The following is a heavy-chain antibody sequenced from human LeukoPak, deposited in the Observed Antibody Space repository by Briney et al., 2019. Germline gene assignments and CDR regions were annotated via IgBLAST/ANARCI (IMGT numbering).Heavy chain of an antibody. D-gene: IGHD5-12*01. CDR2: IWYAGSNK. J-gene: IGHJ6*02. CDR3: ARKKRVDADSIMVYYYYAMDV. CDR1: GFTFSSYG. Sequence: PGGSLRLSCAASGFTFSSYGMHWVRQAPGKGLEWEAVIWYAGSNKYYADSVKRRFTISRDNSKKTLYLQMNSLRAEDTAVYYCARKKRVDADSIMVYYYYAMDVWGQGTTVTVSS. V-gene: IGHV3-33*01.